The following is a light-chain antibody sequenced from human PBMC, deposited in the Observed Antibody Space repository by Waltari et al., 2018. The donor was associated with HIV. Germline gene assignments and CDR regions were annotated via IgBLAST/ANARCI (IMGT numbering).Light chain of an antibody. CDR3: QSAGSIDTSAV. CDR1: ALSKQF. Sequence: SYELTQSPSVSVSPGQTARIACSGDALSKQFVYWYSQKPGQAPGSVNFEDTKRSAGTPARFSGSTSGTNATLTIDGVQAEDEGVFYSQSAGSIDTSAVFGGGTKLTVL. J-gene: IGLJ7*01. V-gene: IGLV3-25*03. CDR2: EDT.